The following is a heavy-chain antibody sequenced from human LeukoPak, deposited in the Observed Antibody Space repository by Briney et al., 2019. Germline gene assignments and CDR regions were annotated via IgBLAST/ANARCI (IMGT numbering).Heavy chain of an antibody. CDR3: AKGVTYYGSGSPEV. V-gene: IGHV3-23*01. D-gene: IGHD3-10*01. CDR2: ISGNGGST. Sequence: GGSLRLSCAASGFTFSSYAMSWVRQAPGKGLEWVSAISGNGGSTYFADSVKGRFTISRDNSKNTLSLQMNSLRAEDTAMYYCAKGVTYYGSGSPEVWGQGTLVTVSS. CDR1: GFTFSSYA. J-gene: IGHJ4*02.